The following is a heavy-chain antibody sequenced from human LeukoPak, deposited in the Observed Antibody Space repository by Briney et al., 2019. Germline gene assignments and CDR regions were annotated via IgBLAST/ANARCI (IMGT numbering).Heavy chain of an antibody. CDR2: INHSERT. D-gene: IGHD3-22*01. J-gene: IGHJ4*02. CDR3: ARGNFPTYYGRPFVF. Sequence: SETLSQTFAVRGGSFIGVYWSWIRQPPGKGLECIGEINHSERTNYNPSLKSRVTISVDTSKNQFSLKLSSVTAADTSIYYCARGNFPTYYGRPFVFCGQGTLVTVSS. CDR1: GGSFIGVY. V-gene: IGHV4-34*01.